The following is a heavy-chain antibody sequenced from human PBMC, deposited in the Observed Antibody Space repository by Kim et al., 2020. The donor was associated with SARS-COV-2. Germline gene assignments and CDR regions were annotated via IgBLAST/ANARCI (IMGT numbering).Heavy chain of an antibody. J-gene: IGHJ4*02. CDR2: ISSSSSYI. V-gene: IGHV3-21*01. CDR3: ARGRDLDTAMVFYRPPDFGY. D-gene: IGHD5-18*01. CDR1: GFTFSSYS. Sequence: GGSLRLSCAASGFTFSSYSMNWVRQAPGKGLEWVSSISSSSSYIYYADSVKGRFTISRDNAKNSLYLQMNSLRAEDTAVYYCARGRDLDTAMVFYRPPDFGYCGQGTLVNDSS.